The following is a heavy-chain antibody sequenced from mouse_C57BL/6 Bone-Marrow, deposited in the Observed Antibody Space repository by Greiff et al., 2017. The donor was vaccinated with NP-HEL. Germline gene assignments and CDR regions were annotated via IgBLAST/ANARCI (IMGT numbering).Heavy chain of an antibody. J-gene: IGHJ3*01. CDR1: GFTFSSYG. CDR3: ASPYYPWFAY. Sequence: EVKVVESGGDLVKPGGSLKLSCAASGFTFSSYGMSWVRQTPDKRLEWVATISSGGSYTYYPDSVKGRFTISRDNAKNTLYLQMSSLKSEDTAMYYCASPYYPWFAYWGQGTLVTVSA. D-gene: IGHD1-1*01. CDR2: ISSGGSYT. V-gene: IGHV5-6*01.